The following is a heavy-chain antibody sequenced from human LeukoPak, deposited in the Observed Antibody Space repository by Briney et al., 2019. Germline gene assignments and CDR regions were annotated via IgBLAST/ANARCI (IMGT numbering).Heavy chain of an antibody. CDR1: GFTFSSYE. CDR2: ISSSGSTI. J-gene: IGHJ6*03. CDR3: ARDREVGGYYYYYYMDV. Sequence: GGSLRLSCAASGFTFSSYETNWVRQAPGKGLEWVSYISSSGSTIYYADSVKGRFTISRDNAKNSLYLQMNSLRAEDTAVYYCARDREVGGYYYYYYMDVWGKGTTVTVSS. V-gene: IGHV3-48*03.